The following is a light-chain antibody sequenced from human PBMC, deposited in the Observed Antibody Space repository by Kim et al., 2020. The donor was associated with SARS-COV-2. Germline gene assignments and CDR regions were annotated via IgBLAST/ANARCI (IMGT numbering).Light chain of an antibody. V-gene: IGKV3-20*01. Sequence: SPGEQPTLSGRSSPSFRSGYLAWYQQKPGQAPRLLIYDASSRATGIPDRFSGSGSGTDFTLTINRLEPEDFAVYYCQQYTGSPITFGQGTRLEIK. J-gene: IGKJ5*01. CDR1: PSFRSGY. CDR3: QQYTGSPIT. CDR2: DAS.